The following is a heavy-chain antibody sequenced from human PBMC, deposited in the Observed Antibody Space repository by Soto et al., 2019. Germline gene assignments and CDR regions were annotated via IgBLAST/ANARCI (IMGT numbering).Heavy chain of an antibody. D-gene: IGHD6-6*01. CDR3: AKYYSSSHPAGMDV. Sequence: EVQLLESGGGLVQPGGSLRLSCAASGFTFSSYAMSWVRQAPGKGLEWVSAISGSGGRTYYADSVKGRFTISRDNSKNTLYLQTNSMRAEDTAVYYCAKYYSSSHPAGMDVWGQGTTVTVSS. V-gene: IGHV3-23*01. CDR2: ISGSGGRT. CDR1: GFTFSSYA. J-gene: IGHJ6*02.